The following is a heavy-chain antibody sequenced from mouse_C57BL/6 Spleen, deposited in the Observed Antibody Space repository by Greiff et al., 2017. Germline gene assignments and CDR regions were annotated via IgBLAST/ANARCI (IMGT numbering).Heavy chain of an antibody. CDR1: GYTFTSYW. CDR2: IYPGSGST. V-gene: IGHV1-55*01. J-gene: IGHJ4*01. CDR3: ARKGTLYYRIYYAMDY. Sequence: QVQLQQPGAELVKPGASVKMSCKASGYTFTSYWITWVKQRPGQGLEWIGDIYPGSGSTNYNEKFKSKATLTVDTSSSTAYMQLSSLTSEDSAVYYCARKGTLYYRIYYAMDYWGQGTSVTVSS. D-gene: IGHD2-14*01.